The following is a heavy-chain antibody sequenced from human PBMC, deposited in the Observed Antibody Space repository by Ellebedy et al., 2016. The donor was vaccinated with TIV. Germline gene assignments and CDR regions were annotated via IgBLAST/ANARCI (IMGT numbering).Heavy chain of an antibody. Sequence: AASVKVSCKASGYSFGSYYLHWVRQAPGQGLEWMGIFDPRGGRIDYAQKFKDRVIMSRDKSTNTVYMELSSLRSEDTAIYYCARADEGDPLDYWGQGTLVTVSS. V-gene: IGHV1-46*01. CDR3: ARADEGDPLDY. CDR1: GYSFGSYY. J-gene: IGHJ4*02. CDR2: FDPRGGRI. D-gene: IGHD3-10*01.